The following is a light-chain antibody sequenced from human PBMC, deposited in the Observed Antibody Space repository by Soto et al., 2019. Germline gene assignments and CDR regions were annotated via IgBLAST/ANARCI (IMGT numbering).Light chain of an antibody. CDR1: QSVSSSY. J-gene: IGKJ1*01. CDR2: GAS. CDR3: LQYRSWCT. V-gene: IGKV3-20*01. Sequence: EIVLTQSPGTLSLSPGERATLSCRASQSVSSSYLAWYQQKPGQAPRLLIYGASSRATGIPDRFSGSGSGTDFTLTISRLEPEDFAVYYCLQYRSWCTFGQGTKVETK.